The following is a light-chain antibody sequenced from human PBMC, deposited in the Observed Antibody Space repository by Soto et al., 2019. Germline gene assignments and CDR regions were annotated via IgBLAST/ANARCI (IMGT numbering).Light chain of an antibody. CDR3: AAWDDSLNGHVV. CDR2: RNN. CDR1: STNIGSNT. J-gene: IGLJ2*01. V-gene: IGLV1-44*01. Sequence: QLVLTQPPSASGTPGQRVTISCSGRSTNIGSNTVNWYQQLPGMAPRLLIYRNNQRPSGVPDRFSGSKSGTSASLAITGLQSEDEADYYCAAWDDSLNGHVVFGGGTKLTVL.